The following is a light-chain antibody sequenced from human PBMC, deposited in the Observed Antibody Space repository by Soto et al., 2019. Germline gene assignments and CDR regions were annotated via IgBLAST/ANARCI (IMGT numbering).Light chain of an antibody. J-gene: IGKJ1*01. CDR2: AAS. CDR1: QYISNY. Sequence: DIQMTQSPSSLSASVGDKVTITCRASQYISNYLAWYQQKPGKPPKLLIYAASTLQPGVPSRFSGSASGTDFTLSINNLQPEDVATYYCQRYNNGRTFGQGTKVELK. CDR3: QRYNNGRT. V-gene: IGKV1-27*01.